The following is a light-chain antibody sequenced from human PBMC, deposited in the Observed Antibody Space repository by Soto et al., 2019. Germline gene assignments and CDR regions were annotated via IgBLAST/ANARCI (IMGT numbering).Light chain of an antibody. CDR1: SSNIGSNH. CDR2: RSD. Sequence: QSVLTQPPSASGTPGQRVTISCSGSSSNIGSNHVYWYQQFPGMAPKLLMYRSDQRPTGVSDRFSGSKSGTSASLAISGLRSDDEADYYCSARDDILSGVVFGGGTKLTFL. V-gene: IGLV1-47*01. CDR3: SARDDILSGVV. J-gene: IGLJ2*01.